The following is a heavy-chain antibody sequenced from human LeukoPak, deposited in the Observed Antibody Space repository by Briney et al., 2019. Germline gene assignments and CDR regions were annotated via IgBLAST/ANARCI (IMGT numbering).Heavy chain of an antibody. D-gene: IGHD2-15*01. Sequence: GGSLRLSCVASGLRFRSYAMNWVRQAPGKGLECISTISDDSSFSYYADSVKGRSAISRDDSKNTLYLQMNNLKVEDTAVYYCAKGRCSGVGCDSFHSWGQGALVTVSS. CDR3: AKGRCSGVGCDSFHS. CDR1: GLRFRSYA. V-gene: IGHV3-23*01. CDR2: ISDDSSFS. J-gene: IGHJ4*02.